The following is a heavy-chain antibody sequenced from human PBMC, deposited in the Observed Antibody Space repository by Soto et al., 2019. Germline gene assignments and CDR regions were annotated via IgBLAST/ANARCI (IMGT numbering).Heavy chain of an antibody. J-gene: IGHJ5*02. Sequence: QVQLVQSGAEVKKPGASVKVSCKASGYPLTAKYLHWVRQAPGQGLEWMGWINPSSGGTKEAQKFRGRVTMTRDTSISAAYMELSRLTSDDTAVYYCAKGGSSLTEWFDPWGQGTLVTVSS. CDR2: INPSSGGT. CDR1: GYPLTAKY. V-gene: IGHV1-2*02. CDR3: AKGGSSLTEWFDP. D-gene: IGHD6-13*01.